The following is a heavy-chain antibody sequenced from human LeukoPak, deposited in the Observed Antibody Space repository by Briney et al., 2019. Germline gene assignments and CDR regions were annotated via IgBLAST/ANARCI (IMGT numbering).Heavy chain of an antibody. Sequence: PGGSLRLSCAASGFTFDDYGMNWVRQAPGKGLEWVSGINWNGGSTGYADSVKGRFTISRDDAKNSLYLQMNSLRAEDMALYYCASTIFGGFDPWGQGTLVTVSS. CDR1: GFTFDDYG. J-gene: IGHJ5*02. D-gene: IGHD3-3*01. V-gene: IGHV3-20*04. CDR3: ASTIFGGFDP. CDR2: INWNGGST.